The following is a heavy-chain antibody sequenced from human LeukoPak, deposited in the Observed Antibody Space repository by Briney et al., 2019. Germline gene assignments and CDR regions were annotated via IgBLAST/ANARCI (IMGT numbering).Heavy chain of an antibody. CDR1: GFTFSGSA. Sequence: GGSLRLSCAASGFTFSGSALHWVRQASGKGLEWVGRIRSTANGYATAYAASGKGRFTISRDDSKNTAYLQMDSLKTEDTAVYYCTGNYYGSGSYADFNYWGQGTLVTVSS. V-gene: IGHV3-73*01. CDR2: IRSTANGYAT. D-gene: IGHD3-10*01. J-gene: IGHJ4*02. CDR3: TGNYYGSGSYADFNY.